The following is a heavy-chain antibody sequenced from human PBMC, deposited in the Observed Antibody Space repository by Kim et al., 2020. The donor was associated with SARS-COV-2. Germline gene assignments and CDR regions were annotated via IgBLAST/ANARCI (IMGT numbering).Heavy chain of an antibody. V-gene: IGHV4-30-2*01. CDR2: IYYSGST. J-gene: IGHJ6*02. D-gene: IGHD3-10*01. CDR3: ARGYGSGSPYGMDV. Sequence: SETLSLTCAVSGGSISSGGYSWSWIRQPPGKGLAGIGYIYYSGSTYYNPSLKSRVTISVDRSKNQFSLKLSSVTAADTAVYYCARGYGSGSPYGMDVWGQGTKVTVSS. CDR1: GGSISSGGYS.